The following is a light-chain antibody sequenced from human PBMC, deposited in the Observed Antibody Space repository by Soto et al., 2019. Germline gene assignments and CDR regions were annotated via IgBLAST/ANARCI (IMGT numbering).Light chain of an antibody. CDR2: SDV. V-gene: IGLV1-47*02. CDR1: SSNIGSNY. Sequence: QPVLTQPPSASGTPGQGLIISCSGSSSNIGSNYVYWYRLLPGTAPKLVMVSDVTRPPGVADRFSGSKSGTSASLAISGLRHEDEADYFCASWDATLSGWVFGGGTKLTVL. CDR3: ASWDATLSGWV. J-gene: IGLJ3*02.